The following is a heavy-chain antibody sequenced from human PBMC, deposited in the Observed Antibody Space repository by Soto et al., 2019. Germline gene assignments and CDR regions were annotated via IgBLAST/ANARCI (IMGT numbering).Heavy chain of an antibody. V-gene: IGHV3-23*01. CDR2: ISGSGGST. CDR1: GFTFSSYA. D-gene: IGHD6-13*01. Sequence: EVQLLESGGGLVQPGGSLRLSCAASGFTFSSYAMSWVRQAPGKGLEWVSAISGSGGSTYYADSVKGRFTISRDNSKKTLYLQMNSLRAEDTAVYYCARFPGYSSSLYELINYYYDGMDVWVQGTTVTVSS. CDR3: ARFPGYSSSLYELINYYYDGMDV. J-gene: IGHJ6*02.